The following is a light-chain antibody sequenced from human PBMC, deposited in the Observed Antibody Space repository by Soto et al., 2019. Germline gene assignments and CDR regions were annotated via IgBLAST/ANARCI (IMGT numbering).Light chain of an antibody. Sequence: GVSNRFSGSKSANTASLTISGLQAEDEADYYCSSYTTSNTQVFGGGTKLTLL. J-gene: IGLJ3*02. V-gene: IGLV2-14*01. CDR3: SSYTTSNTQV.